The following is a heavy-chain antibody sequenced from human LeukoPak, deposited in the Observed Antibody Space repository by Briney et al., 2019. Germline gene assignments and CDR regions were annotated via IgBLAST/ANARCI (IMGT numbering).Heavy chain of an antibody. CDR3: ARVATVTMLAFTDY. CDR1: GFTFSSYA. V-gene: IGHV3-23*01. CDR2: ISGSGGST. J-gene: IGHJ4*02. D-gene: IGHD4-17*01. Sequence: PGGSLRLSCAASGFTFSSYAMSWVRQAPGKGLEWVSAISGSGGSTYYADSVKGRFTISRDNSKNTLYLQMNSLRAEDTAVYYCARVATVTMLAFTDYWGQGTLVTVSS.